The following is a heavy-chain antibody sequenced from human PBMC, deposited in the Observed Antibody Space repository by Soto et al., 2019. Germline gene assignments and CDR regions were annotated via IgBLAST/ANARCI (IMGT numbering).Heavy chain of an antibody. Sequence: GESLKISCKGSGYSFTRYWIGWVRQMPGKGLEWMGIIYPGDSDTRYSPSFQGQVTISADKSISTAYLQWSSLKASDTAMYYCARIGYCSGGSCYYYFDYWGQGTLVTVSS. CDR2: IYPGDSDT. CDR3: ARIGYCSGGSCYYYFDY. CDR1: GYSFTRYW. D-gene: IGHD2-15*01. V-gene: IGHV5-51*01. J-gene: IGHJ4*02.